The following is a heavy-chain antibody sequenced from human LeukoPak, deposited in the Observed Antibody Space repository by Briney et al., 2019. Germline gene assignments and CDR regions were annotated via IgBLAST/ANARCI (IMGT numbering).Heavy chain of an antibody. D-gene: IGHD3-22*01. CDR2: IYSAGDT. J-gene: IGHJ4*02. CDR3: AKTDSSGYYYDY. CDR1: GFTVSRYY. Sequence: GGSLRLSCAASGFTVSRYYMSWVCQAPGKGLEWVSIIYSAGDTFYADSVKGRFTVSRDNSQNTVYLQMNSLRAEDTAVFYCAKTDSSGYYYDYWGQGTLVTVSS. V-gene: IGHV3-66*01.